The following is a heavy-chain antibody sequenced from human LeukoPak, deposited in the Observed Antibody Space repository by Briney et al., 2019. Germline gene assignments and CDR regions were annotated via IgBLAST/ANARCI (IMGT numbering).Heavy chain of an antibody. D-gene: IGHD6-19*01. J-gene: IGHJ4*02. CDR2: IYYSGGT. V-gene: IGHV4-39*07. CDR1: GGSISSSSYY. Sequence: SETLSLTCTVSGGSISSSSYYWGWIRQPPGKGLEWIGTIYYSGGTFYNPSLKSRVTISVDTSKNQFSLKLSSVTAADTAVYFCARVAVEATFDSWGQGTLVTVSS. CDR3: ARVAVEATFDS.